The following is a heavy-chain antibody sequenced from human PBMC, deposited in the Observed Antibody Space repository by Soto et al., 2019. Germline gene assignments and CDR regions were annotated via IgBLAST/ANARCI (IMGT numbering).Heavy chain of an antibody. CDR1: GFTFSSYA. V-gene: IGHV3-30-3*01. J-gene: IGHJ4*02. Sequence: GALRLSCAASGFTFSSYAMHWVRQAPGTGLEWVAVISYEGSNKYYADSVKGRFTISRDNSKNTLYLQMNSLRTEDTAVYYCARVLGGMATVPFDYWGQGALVTVSS. CDR3: ARVLGGMATVPFDY. D-gene: IGHD4-4*01. CDR2: ISYEGSNK.